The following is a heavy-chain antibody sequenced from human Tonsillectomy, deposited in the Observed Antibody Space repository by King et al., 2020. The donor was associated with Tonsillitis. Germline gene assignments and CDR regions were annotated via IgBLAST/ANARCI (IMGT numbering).Heavy chain of an antibody. CDR3: AKGPGPTVVNTFFDY. Sequence: VQLVESGGGVVQPGRSLRLSCAASGFTFSSYGMHWVRQAPGKGLEWVAVISYDGSNKYYADSVKGRFTISRDNSKNTLYLQMNSLRAEDTAVYYCAKGPGPTVVNTFFDYWGQGTLVTVSS. CDR2: ISYDGSNK. D-gene: IGHD4-23*01. J-gene: IGHJ4*02. CDR1: GFTFSSYG. V-gene: IGHV3-30*18.